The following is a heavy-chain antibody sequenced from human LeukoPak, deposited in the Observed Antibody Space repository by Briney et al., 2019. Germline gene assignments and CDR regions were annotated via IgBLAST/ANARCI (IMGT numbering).Heavy chain of an antibody. CDR2: IYPGDSDT. Sequence: GESLKISCKGSGYSFTTYWIAWVRQMPGKGLEWMGIIYPGDSDTTYSPPFQGQVTISADRSISTAHLQWSSLKASDTAMYYCARLRGGDGYNTYYFDYWGQGTLVTVSS. CDR1: GYSFTTYW. CDR3: ARLRGGDGYNTYYFDY. D-gene: IGHD5-24*01. J-gene: IGHJ4*02. V-gene: IGHV5-51*01.